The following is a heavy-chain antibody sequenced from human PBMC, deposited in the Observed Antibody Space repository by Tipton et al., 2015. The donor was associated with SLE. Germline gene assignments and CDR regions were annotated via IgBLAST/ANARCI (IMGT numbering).Heavy chain of an antibody. D-gene: IGHD5-12*01. CDR2: IYYSGSN. V-gene: IGHV4-31*03. Sequence: TLSLTCTVSGGSISSGGYYWSWIRQHLGKGLEWIGYIYYSGSNYYNPSLKSRVTISVDTSKNQFSLKLSSVTAADTAVYYCARDLSTATAPRGYFDLWGRGTLVTVSS. CDR1: GGSISSGGYY. CDR3: ARDLSTATAPRGYFDL. J-gene: IGHJ2*01.